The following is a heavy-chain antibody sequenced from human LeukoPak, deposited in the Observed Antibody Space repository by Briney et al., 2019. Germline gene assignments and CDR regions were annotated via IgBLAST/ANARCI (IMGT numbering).Heavy chain of an antibody. CDR1: GFTFRTYW. D-gene: IGHD1-26*01. J-gene: IGHJ6*03. V-gene: IGHV3-7*01. CDR2: IKQDGSEK. Sequence: GGSLRLSCAASGFTFRTYWMSWVRQAPGKGLEWVANIKQDGSEKYYVDSVKGRFTISRDNAKNSLYLQMNSLRAEDTAVYYCARAVGATRVIDYYYYYMDVWGKGTTVTVSS. CDR3: ARAVGATRVIDYYYYYMDV.